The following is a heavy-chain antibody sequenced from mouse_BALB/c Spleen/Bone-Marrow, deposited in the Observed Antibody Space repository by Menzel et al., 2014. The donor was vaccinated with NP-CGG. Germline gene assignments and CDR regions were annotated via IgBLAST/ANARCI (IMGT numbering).Heavy chain of an antibody. D-gene: IGHD2-14*01. Sequence: EVQLQQSGAELVKPGASVKLSCTGSGFNSKDTYMHWVKQRPEQGLEWLGRIDPANGSTRYDPKFQGEANITADTSSNTAYLQLSSLTSEDTAIYYCARSYRYPLFAYWGQGTMVTVSA. CDR2: IDPANGST. J-gene: IGHJ3*01. CDR1: GFNSKDTY. V-gene: IGHV14-3*02. CDR3: ARSYRYPLFAY.